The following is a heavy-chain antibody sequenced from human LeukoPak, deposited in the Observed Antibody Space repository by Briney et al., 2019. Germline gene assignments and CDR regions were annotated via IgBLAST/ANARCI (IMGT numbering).Heavy chain of an antibody. CDR2: INPNSGGT. Sequence: GASVKVSCKASGYTFIDYYMHWVRQAPGQGFEWMGWINPNSGGTNFAQKFQGRVTMTTDTSISTAYMEVSRLRSDDTAVYYCARVRIGQQLDKYYYYAMDVWGQGTTVTVSS. CDR1: GYTFIDYY. J-gene: IGHJ6*02. V-gene: IGHV1-2*02. D-gene: IGHD6-13*01. CDR3: ARVRIGQQLDKYYYYAMDV.